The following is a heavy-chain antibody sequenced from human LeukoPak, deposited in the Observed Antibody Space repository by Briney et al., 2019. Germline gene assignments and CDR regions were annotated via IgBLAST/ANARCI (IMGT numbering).Heavy chain of an antibody. J-gene: IGHJ4*02. D-gene: IGHD5-24*01. CDR2: IKQDGSEK. CDR3: ARDRAKARDGYKPLDY. Sequence: PGGSLRLSCAASGFTFSSYWMSWVRQAPGKGLEWVANIKQDGSEKYYVDSVKGRFTISRDNAKNSLYLQMNSLRAEDTAVYYCARDRAKARDGYKPLDYWGQGTLVTVSS. CDR1: GFTFSSYW. V-gene: IGHV3-7*01.